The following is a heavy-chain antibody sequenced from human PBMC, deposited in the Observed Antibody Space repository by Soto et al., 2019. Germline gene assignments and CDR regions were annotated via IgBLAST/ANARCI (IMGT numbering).Heavy chain of an antibody. V-gene: IGHV4-31*03. J-gene: IGHJ5*02. CDR3: ARDGYDFWSGRNWFDP. Sequence: KASETLSLTCTVSGGSISSGGYYWSWIRQHPGKGLEWIGYIYYSGSTYYNPSLKSRVTISVDTSKNQFSPKLSSVTTADTAVYYCARDGYDFWSGRNWFDPWGQGTLVTVSS. D-gene: IGHD3-3*01. CDR1: GGSISSGGYY. CDR2: IYYSGST.